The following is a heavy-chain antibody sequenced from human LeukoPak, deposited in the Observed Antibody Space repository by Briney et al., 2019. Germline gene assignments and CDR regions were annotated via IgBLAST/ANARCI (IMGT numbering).Heavy chain of an antibody. J-gene: IGHJ5*02. CDR2: ISDSGDTA. Sequence: GGSLRLSCAASRFTFSSYAMTWVRQAPGKGLDWVSTISDSGDTAFYADSVGGRFTISRDNSKNTLYLQLNSLRVEDTAVYYCAKDRPRDYSSRQGSSDNWFDPWGQGTLVTVSS. CDR3: AKDRPRDYSSRQGSSDNWFDP. CDR1: RFTFSSYA. D-gene: IGHD3-22*01. V-gene: IGHV3-23*01.